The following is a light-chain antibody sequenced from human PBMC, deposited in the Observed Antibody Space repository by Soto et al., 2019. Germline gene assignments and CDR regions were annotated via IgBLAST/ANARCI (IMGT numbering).Light chain of an antibody. CDR1: QNVLYSSNNKNY. CDR3: QQYYSTPPT. V-gene: IGKV4-1*01. J-gene: IGKJ2*01. CDR2: WAS. Sequence: DIVMTQFPVALAVSLGERATINCKSSQNVLYSSNNKNYLGWYQQKLGQPPKLLIYWASTRESGVPDRFSGSGSGTDLTLTISSLQAEDVAVYYGQQYYSTPPTFGQGTKLEIK.